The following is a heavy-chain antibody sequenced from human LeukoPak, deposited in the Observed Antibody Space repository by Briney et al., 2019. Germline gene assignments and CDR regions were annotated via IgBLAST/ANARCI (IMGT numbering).Heavy chain of an antibody. V-gene: IGHV3-23*01. CDR1: GFTFSSFA. D-gene: IGHD5-24*01. CDR2: IGGSGVYT. Sequence: GGSLRLSCAASGFTFSSFAMIWVRQAPGKGLEWVTAIGGSGVYTWYADSVKGRFTISRDHSKNTLFLQMNSLRVEDTAIYYCAKGSRDSRPYYFDYWGQGTLVTVSS. J-gene: IGHJ4*02. CDR3: AKGSRDSRPYYFDY.